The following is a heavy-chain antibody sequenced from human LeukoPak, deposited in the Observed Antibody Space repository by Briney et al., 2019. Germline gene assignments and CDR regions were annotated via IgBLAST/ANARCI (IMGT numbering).Heavy chain of an antibody. D-gene: IGHD3-16*01. CDR3: ARAGELRYMDV. V-gene: IGHV3-11*04. J-gene: IGHJ6*03. Sequence: KTGGSLRLSCAASGFIFSDYYMAWIRQAPGKGLEWISTIKGTGLTTYYADSVKGRVTIPRDNGKNSLFLQMSSLRADDTAIYYCARAGELRYMDVWGKGTAVTVSS. CDR1: GFIFSDYY. CDR2: IKGTGLTT.